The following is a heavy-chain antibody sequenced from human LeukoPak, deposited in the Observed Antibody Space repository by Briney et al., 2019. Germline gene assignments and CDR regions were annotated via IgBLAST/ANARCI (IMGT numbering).Heavy chain of an antibody. CDR1: SGSISSYY. V-gene: IGHV4-59*01. Sequence: PSETLSLTCTVSSGSISSYYWSWIRQPPGKGLEWIGYIYYSGSTNYNPSLKSRVTISVDTSKNQFSLKLSSVTAADTAVYYCARVGYSGSYYPLDYWGQGTLVTVSS. CDR2: IYYSGST. J-gene: IGHJ4*02. CDR3: ARVGYSGSYYPLDY. D-gene: IGHD1-26*01.